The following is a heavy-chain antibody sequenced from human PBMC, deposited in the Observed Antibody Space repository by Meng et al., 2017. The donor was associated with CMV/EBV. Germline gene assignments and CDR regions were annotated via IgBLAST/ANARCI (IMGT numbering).Heavy chain of an antibody. CDR1: GFTFSSYE. D-gene: IGHD2-15*01. V-gene: IGHV3-48*03. CDR2: ISSSGSTI. CDR3: ARDCGSGGSCYSGVYYYGMDV. J-gene: IGHJ6*02. Sequence: GESLKISCAASGFTFSSYEMNWVRQAPGKGLEWVSYISSSGSTIYYADSVKGRFTISRDNAKNSLYLQMNSLRAEDTAVYYCARDCGSGGSCYSGVYYYGMDVWGQGTTVTVSS.